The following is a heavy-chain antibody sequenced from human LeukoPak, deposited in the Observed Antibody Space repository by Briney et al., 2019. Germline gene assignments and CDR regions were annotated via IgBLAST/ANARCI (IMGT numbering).Heavy chain of an antibody. CDR3: ARRSESQYYFDY. D-gene: IGHD2/OR15-2a*01. V-gene: IGHV3-23*01. J-gene: IGHJ4*02. Sequence: PGGSLRLSCAASGFSFNNYAMRWVRQAPGKGLEWVSTISESGGGTYYADSVRGRFTVSRDNSKNTFHLQMNSLRAEDTAFYYCARRSESQYYFDYWGQGVLVTVSS. CDR1: GFSFNNYA. CDR2: ISESGGGT.